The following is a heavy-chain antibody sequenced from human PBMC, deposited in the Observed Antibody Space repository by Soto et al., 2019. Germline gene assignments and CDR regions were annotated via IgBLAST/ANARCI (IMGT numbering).Heavy chain of an antibody. Sequence: QMQLEESGGGVVQPGRSLRLSCVASGFTFSHYGLHWVRQAPGKGLEWVAVIWHHGGNKYYADSVKGRFTISRDNARNTLYLQMDSLRGEDTGVDYCVSYETQLERRPSYGKDVWGRGTTVIVSS. J-gene: IGHJ6*02. D-gene: IGHD1-1*01. CDR3: VSYETQLERRPSYGKDV. V-gene: IGHV3-33*03. CDR1: GFTFSHYG. CDR2: IWHHGGNK.